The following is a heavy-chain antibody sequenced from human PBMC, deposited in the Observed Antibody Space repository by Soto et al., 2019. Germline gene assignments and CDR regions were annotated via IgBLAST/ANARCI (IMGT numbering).Heavy chain of an antibody. CDR3: ARGLPVVPAATGLYWFDP. CDR2: ISSSSSYI. Sequence: GGSLRLSCAASGFTFSSYSMNWVRQAPGKGLERVSSISSSSSYIYYADSVKGRFTISRDNAKNSLYLQMNSLRAEDTAVYYCARGLPVVPAATGLYWFDPWGQGTLVTVSS. CDR1: GFTFSSYS. J-gene: IGHJ5*02. V-gene: IGHV3-21*01. D-gene: IGHD2-2*01.